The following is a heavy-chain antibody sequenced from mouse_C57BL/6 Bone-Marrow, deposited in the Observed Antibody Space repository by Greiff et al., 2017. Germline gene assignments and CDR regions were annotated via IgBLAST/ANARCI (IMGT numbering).Heavy chain of an antibody. D-gene: IGHD2-3*01. CDR2: INPSTGGN. Sequence: EVQLQQSGPELVKPGASVKISCKASGYSFTGYYMNWVKQSPEKSLEWIGEINPSTGGNHSNQKFKAKATLTVDKSSSTAYMQLNSLTSDDSAVYYCARSDCYYLAYWGKGTLVTVSA. V-gene: IGHV1-42*01. J-gene: IGHJ3*01. CDR1: GYSFTGYY. CDR3: ARSDCYYLAY.